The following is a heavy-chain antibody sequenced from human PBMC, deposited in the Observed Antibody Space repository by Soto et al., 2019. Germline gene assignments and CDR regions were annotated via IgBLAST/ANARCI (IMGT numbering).Heavy chain of an antibody. CDR2: IDPSESYT. J-gene: IGHJ5*02. CDR3: ATRYKLARGWFDL. CDR1: GYSFTSYW. D-gene: IGHD1-1*01. V-gene: IGHV5-10-1*01. Sequence: PGESLKISCKGSGYSFTSYWISWVRQMPGKGLEWRGRIDPSESYTNYSPSVQGHVTISADKSISTAYLQWSSLKASDTAMYYCATRYKLARGWFDLWGQGTLVTVSS.